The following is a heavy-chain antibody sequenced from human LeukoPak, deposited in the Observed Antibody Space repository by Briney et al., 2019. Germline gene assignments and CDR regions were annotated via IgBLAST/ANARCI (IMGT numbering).Heavy chain of an antibody. D-gene: IGHD3-10*01. V-gene: IGHV3-48*03. CDR2: ISSSGSTI. Sequence: GGSLRLSCAASGFTFSSYEMNWVRQAPGKGLEWVSYISSSGSTIYYADSVKGRFTISRDNAKNSLYLQMNSLRAEDTAVYYCAKGGLDGRYGDFDYWGQGTLVTVSS. CDR3: AKGGLDGRYGDFDY. CDR1: GFTFSSYE. J-gene: IGHJ4*02.